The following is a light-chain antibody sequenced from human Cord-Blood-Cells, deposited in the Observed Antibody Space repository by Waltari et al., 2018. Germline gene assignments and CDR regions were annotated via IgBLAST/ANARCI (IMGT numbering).Light chain of an antibody. J-gene: IGKJ1*01. CDR1: QSVSSSY. V-gene: IGKV3-20*01. Sequence: EIVLTQSPGTLSLSPGERATLSCRASQSVSSSYLAWYQQKPGQAPRLLIYGASSRATGIPDRFSGSGSGTDFTLTISRLEPEDFAVYYCQQYGSSPRMFGQGTKVESK. CDR3: QQYGSSPRM. CDR2: GAS.